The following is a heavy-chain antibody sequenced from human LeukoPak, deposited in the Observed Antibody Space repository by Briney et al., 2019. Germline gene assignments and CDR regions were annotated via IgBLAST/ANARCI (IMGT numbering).Heavy chain of an antibody. D-gene: IGHD3-16*02. J-gene: IGHJ4*02. CDR3: ARAKDSRSRIFDS. Sequence: SETLSLTCAVSDVSIRKDYWSWIRQPPGKGLEWIGYIYYYGTTTYNPSLKGRGTISLDTSKNHFSLILSSVTPTDTAVYYCARAKDSRSRIFDSWGQGTLVTVSS. CDR1: DVSIRKDY. CDR2: IYYYGTT. V-gene: IGHV4-59*01.